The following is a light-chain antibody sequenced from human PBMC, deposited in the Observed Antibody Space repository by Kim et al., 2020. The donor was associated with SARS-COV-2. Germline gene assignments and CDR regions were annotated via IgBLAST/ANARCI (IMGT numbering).Light chain of an antibody. J-gene: IGLJ1*01. V-gene: IGLV3-1*01. CDR2: RDN. CDR3: QAWDSSIYV. CDR1: KLGDKY. Sequence: SSELTQPPSVSVSPGQTASITFSGDKLGDKYASWYQQKPGQSPVVVIFRDNRRPSGIPERFSGSNSGNTATLTISGTQAMDEADYYCQAWDSSIYVFGTGTKVTVL.